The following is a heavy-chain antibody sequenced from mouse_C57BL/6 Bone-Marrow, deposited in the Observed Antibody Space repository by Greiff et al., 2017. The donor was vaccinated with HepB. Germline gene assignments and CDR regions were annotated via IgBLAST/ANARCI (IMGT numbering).Heavy chain of an antibody. CDR1: GGEGRDCC. V-gene: IGHV5-12*01. CDR3: ARRGTIAY. D-gene: IGHD3-3*01. J-gene: IGHJ3*01. CDR2: ISNGGGST. Sequence: EGKRGEEGGGGGQPGGGRNRAGAAAGGEGRDCCMYWLRRTRDRRLEWVAYISNGGGSTYYPDTVKGRFTISRDNAKNTLYLQMSRLKSDDTAMYYCARRGTIAYCGQGTLVTVSA.